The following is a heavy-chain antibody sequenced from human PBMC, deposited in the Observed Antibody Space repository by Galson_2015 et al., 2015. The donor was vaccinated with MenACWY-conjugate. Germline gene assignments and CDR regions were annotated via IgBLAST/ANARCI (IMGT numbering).Heavy chain of an antibody. D-gene: IGHD2-21*02. V-gene: IGHV3-21*01. CDR3: ARDPIEVVLVTAIENL. CDR1: GFTFSSYS. CDR2: ISRSSSYI. J-gene: IGHJ4*02. Sequence: SLRLSCAASGFTFSSYSMNWVRQAPGRGPEWVSSISRSSSYIYYADSVKGRFTISRDNAKNSLYLQMNSLRAEDTAVYYCARDPIEVVLVTAIENLGGQGTLVTVSS.